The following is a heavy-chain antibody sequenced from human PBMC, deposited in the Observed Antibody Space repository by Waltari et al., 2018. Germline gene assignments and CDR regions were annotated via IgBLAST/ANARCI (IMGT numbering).Heavy chain of an antibody. J-gene: IGHJ4*02. CDR2: ISGSGGST. CDR3: AKVSAVAGMTQLDY. Sequence: EVQLVESGGGLVQPGGSLRLSCAASGFTFSSYAMSWVRQAPGKGLEWVSAISGSGGSTYYADSVKCRFTISRDNAKNTLYLQMNSLRAEDTAVYYCAKVSAVAGMTQLDYWGQGTLVTVSS. V-gene: IGHV3-23*04. D-gene: IGHD6-19*01. CDR1: GFTFSSYA.